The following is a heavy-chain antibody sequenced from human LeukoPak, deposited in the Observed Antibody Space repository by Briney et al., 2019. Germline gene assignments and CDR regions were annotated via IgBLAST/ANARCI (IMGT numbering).Heavy chain of an antibody. CDR2: INHSGST. D-gene: IGHD3-3*01. J-gene: IGHJ2*01. V-gene: IGHV4-38-2*02. Sequence: PSETLSLTCTVSGYSISSGYYWGWIRQPPGKGLEWIGQINHSGSTNYNPSLKSRVTISVDTSKNQFSLKLSSVTAADTAVYYCARGNGRLRFLEWFRHPRYWYFDLWGRGTLVTVSS. CDR1: GYSISSGYY. CDR3: ARGNGRLRFLEWFRHPRYWYFDL.